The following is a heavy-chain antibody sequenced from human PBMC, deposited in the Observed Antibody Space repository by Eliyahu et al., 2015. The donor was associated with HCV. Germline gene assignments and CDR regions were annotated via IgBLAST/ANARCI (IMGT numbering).Heavy chain of an antibody. CDR1: GFTFSNFE. D-gene: IGHD2-15*01. J-gene: IGHJ4*02. V-gene: IGHV3-48*03. CDR3: ARSGGSLLNPNFDF. CDR2: IRSSGNII. Sequence: EVQLVESGGGLVQPGGSLRLSCAASGFTFSNFEMNWVRQAPGKGLEWVSNIRSSGNIIDYADSVKGRFTVSRDNAKKSLYLQMNSLRVEDTAVYYCARSGGSLLNPNFDFWGQGTLVTVSS.